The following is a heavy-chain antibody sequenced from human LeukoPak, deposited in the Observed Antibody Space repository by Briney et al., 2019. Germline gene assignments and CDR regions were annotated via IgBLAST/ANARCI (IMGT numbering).Heavy chain of an antibody. CDR3: ARDPGYTTDWFYYYYMDV. Sequence: PGGSLRLSCAASGFIFNNYAMHWVRQAPGKGLEHVSAIRTDGDTPYYANSVKGRFTISRDNSKNTLYLQMGSLRVEDTAVYFCARDPGYTTDWFYYYYMDVWGKGTTVIVSS. CDR1: GFIFNNYA. CDR2: IRTDGDTP. V-gene: IGHV3-64*01. D-gene: IGHD3-9*01. J-gene: IGHJ6*03.